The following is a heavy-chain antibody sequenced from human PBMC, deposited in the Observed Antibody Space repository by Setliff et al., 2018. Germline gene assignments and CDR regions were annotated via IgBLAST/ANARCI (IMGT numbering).Heavy chain of an antibody. CDR3: ARTAGSSSASGFDY. J-gene: IGHJ4*02. CDR1: GFTFSSYN. D-gene: IGHD2-15*01. V-gene: IGHV3-21*03. Sequence: PGGSLRLSCAASGFTFSSYNMNWVRQAPGKGLEWVSSISGSSTYTYYADSVKGRFTLSRDNAKDSLYLQMNSLRAEDTAVYYCARTAGSSSASGFDYWGQGTLVTVSS. CDR2: ISGSSTYT.